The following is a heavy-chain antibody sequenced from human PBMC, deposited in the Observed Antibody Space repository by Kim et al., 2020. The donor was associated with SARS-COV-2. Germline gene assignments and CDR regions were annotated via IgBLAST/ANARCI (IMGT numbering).Heavy chain of an antibody. D-gene: IGHD4-4*01. V-gene: IGHV3-72*01. CDR2: VSDKTSGNST. J-gene: IGHJ4*02. Sequence: GGSLRLSCAASGFTFSDHYMEWVRQAPGKGLEWLCRVSDKTSGNSTEYGASVQGRFTISRDDSKNSVYLQMHSLRTDDSAVYVCTRTNRSKYPIDSWGQGTLVTVSS. CDR1: GFTFSDHY. CDR3: TRTNRSKYPIDS.